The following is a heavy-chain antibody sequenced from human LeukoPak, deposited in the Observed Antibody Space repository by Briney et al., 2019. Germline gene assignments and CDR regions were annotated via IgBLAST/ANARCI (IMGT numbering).Heavy chain of an antibody. CDR2: INHSGST. D-gene: IGHD3-3*01. Sequence: SETLSLTCTVSGGSISSYYWSWIRQPPGKGLERIGEINHSGSTNYNPSLTSRVTISIDTSKNQFSLKLSSVTAADTAVYYCARRAIFGVVIIGYYYGMDVWGQGTTVTVSS. J-gene: IGHJ6*02. CDR1: GGSISSYY. V-gene: IGHV4-34*01. CDR3: ARRAIFGVVIIGYYYGMDV.